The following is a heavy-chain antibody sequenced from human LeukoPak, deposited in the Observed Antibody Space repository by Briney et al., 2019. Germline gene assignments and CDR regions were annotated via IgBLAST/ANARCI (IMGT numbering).Heavy chain of an antibody. CDR1: GFTFSSYG. D-gene: IGHD4-11*01. CDR2: IWYYGSNK. CDR3: ARERRATVNWFDP. J-gene: IGHJ5*02. Sequence: GGSLRLSCAASGFTFSSYGMHWVRQAPGKGLEWVAVIWYYGSNKYYADSVKGRFTISRDNSKNTLYLQMNSLRAEDTAVYYCARERRATVNWFDPWGQGTLVTVSS. V-gene: IGHV3-33*01.